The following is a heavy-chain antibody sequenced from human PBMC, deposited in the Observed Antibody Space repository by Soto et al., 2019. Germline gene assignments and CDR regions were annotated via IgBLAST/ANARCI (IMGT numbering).Heavy chain of an antibody. CDR1: GGSISSGGYY. CDR3: ARSLGGIVDY. Sequence: PSETLSLTCTVSGGSISSGGYYWSWIRQHPGKGLEWIGYIYYSGSTYYNPSLKSRVTISVDTSKNQFSLKLSSVTAADTAVYYCARSLGGIVDYWGQGTLVTVSS. V-gene: IGHV4-31*03. J-gene: IGHJ4*02. D-gene: IGHD3-16*01. CDR2: IYYSGST.